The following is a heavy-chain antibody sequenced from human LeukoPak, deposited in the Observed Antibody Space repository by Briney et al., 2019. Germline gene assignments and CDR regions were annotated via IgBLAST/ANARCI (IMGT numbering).Heavy chain of an antibody. CDR3: AKREGGYQYYYYYYMGV. CDR2: IRYDGSNK. CDR1: GFTFSSYG. V-gene: IGHV3-30*02. D-gene: IGHD3-22*01. J-gene: IGHJ6*03. Sequence: PGGSLRLSCAASGFTFSSYGMHWVRQAPGKGLEWVAFIRYDGSNKYYADSVKGRFTISRDNSKNTLYLQMNSLRAEDTAVYYCAKREGGYQYYYYYYMGVWGKGTTVTVSS.